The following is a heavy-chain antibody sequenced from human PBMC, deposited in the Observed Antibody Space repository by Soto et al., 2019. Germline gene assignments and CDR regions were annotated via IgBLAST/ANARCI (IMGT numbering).Heavy chain of an antibody. CDR3: ARAGTWIQLWSHSFDY. CDR1: GYTFTGYY. D-gene: IGHD5-18*01. J-gene: IGHJ4*02. V-gene: IGHV1-2*04. Sequence: ASVKVSCKASGYTFTGYYMHWVRQAPGQGLEWMGWINPNSGGTNYAQKFQGWVTMTRDTSISTAYMELSRLRSDDTAVYYCARAGTWIQLWSHSFDYWGQGTLVTVSS. CDR2: INPNSGGT.